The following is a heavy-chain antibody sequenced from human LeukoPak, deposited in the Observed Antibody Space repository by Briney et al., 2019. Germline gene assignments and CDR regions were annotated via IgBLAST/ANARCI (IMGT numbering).Heavy chain of an antibody. CDR3: ARGRRLPLLYYYYYYGMGV. CDR2: INHSGST. D-gene: IGHD2/OR15-2a*01. V-gene: IGHV4-34*01. J-gene: IGHJ6*02. Sequence: SETLSLTCAVYGGSFSGYYWSWIRQPPGKGLEWIGEINHSGSTNYNPSLKSRVTISVDTSKNQFSLKLSSVTAADTAVYYCARGRRLPLLYYYYYYGMGVWGQGTTVTVSS. CDR1: GGSFSGYY.